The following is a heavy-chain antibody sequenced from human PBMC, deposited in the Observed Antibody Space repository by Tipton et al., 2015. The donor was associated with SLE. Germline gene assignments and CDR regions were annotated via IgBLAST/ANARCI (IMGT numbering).Heavy chain of an antibody. D-gene: IGHD3-3*01. Sequence: TLSLTCAVSGYSISSGYYRGWIRQPPGKGLEWIGSIYHSGSTYYNPSLKSRVTISVDTSKNQFSLKLSSVTAADTAVYYCASVLRGDYWYFDLWGRGTLVTVSS. CDR2: IYHSGST. V-gene: IGHV4-38-2*01. CDR3: ASVLRGDYWYFDL. CDR1: GYSISSGYY. J-gene: IGHJ2*01.